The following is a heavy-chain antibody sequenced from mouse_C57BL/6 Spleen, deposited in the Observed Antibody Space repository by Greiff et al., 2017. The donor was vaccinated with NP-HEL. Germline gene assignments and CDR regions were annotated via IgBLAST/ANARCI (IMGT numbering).Heavy chain of an antibody. J-gene: IGHJ4*01. V-gene: IGHV1-69*01. Sequence: VQLQQSGAELVMPGASVKLSCKASGYTFTSYWMHWVKQRPGQGLEWIGEIDPSDSYTNYNQKFKGKSTLTVDKSSSTAYMQLSSLTSEDSAVYYCASDDYSNYGVDYWGQGTSVTVSS. CDR3: ASDDYSNYGVDY. D-gene: IGHD2-5*01. CDR2: IDPSDSYT. CDR1: GYTFTSYW.